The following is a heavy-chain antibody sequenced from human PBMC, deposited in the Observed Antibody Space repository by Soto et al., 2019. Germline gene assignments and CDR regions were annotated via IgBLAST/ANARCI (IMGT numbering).Heavy chain of an antibody. V-gene: IGHV1-46*01. J-gene: IGHJ6*02. CDR2: INPSGGST. D-gene: IGHD4-17*01. Sequence: ASVKVSWEASGYTFTSYYMHWVRQAHGQGLEWMGIINPSGGSTSYAQKFQGRVTITRDTSASTAYMELSSLRSEDTAVYDCARDTAPSDVWGQGTTVTVSS. CDR3: ARDTAPSDV. CDR1: GYTFTSYY.